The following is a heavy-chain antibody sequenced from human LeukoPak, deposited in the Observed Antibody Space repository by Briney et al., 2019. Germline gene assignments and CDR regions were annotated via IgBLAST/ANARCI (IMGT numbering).Heavy chain of an antibody. J-gene: IGHJ4*02. V-gene: IGHV4-59*01. Sequence: SETLSLTCTVSGGSISSYYWSWIRQPPGKGLEWIGYIYNSGSTNYNPPLKSRVIISVDTSKNQFSLKLSSVPAADTAVYYCAREGGPYRPLDYSGQGTLVTVSS. CDR1: GGSISSYY. CDR2: IYNSGST. CDR3: AREGGPYRPLDY.